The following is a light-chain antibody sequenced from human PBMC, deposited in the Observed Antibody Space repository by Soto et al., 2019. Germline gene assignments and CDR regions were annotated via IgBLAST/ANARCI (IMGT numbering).Light chain of an antibody. Sequence: TVLPQTPATLSVAPGERATPSWRASQNIKTNLAWYQHKPGQAPRLLIYGAFTGATGVPARFSGSGSGTEFTLTISSLQSEDFATYYCQQYNSWPRTFGQGTKV. CDR3: QQYNSWPRT. CDR1: QNIKTN. J-gene: IGKJ1*01. CDR2: GAF. V-gene: IGKV3-15*01.